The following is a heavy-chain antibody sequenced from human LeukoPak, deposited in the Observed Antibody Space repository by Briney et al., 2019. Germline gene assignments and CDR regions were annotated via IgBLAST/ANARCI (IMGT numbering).Heavy chain of an antibody. J-gene: IGHJ3*02. Sequence: SETLSLTCTVSGGSISSSSYYWGWIRQPPGKGLEWLGSIYYSGSTYYNPSLKSRVTISVDTSKNQFSLKLSSVTAADTAVYYCAKDFRDAFDIWGQGTMVTVSS. CDR2: IYYSGST. CDR3: AKDFRDAFDI. CDR1: GGSISSSSYY. V-gene: IGHV4-39*02.